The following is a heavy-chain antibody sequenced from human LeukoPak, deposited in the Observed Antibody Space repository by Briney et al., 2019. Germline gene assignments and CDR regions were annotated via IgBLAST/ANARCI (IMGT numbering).Heavy chain of an antibody. J-gene: IGHJ4*02. Sequence: GGSLRLSCAASGFSFSINAMTWVRQAPGKGLECVSAITGDGATTYYADSVKGRFTISRDNSKNTLYLQMNSLRAEDTAVYYCARDRHPDVAYWGQGTLVTVSS. CDR2: ITGDGATT. V-gene: IGHV3-23*01. CDR1: GFSFSINA. D-gene: IGHD5-24*01. CDR3: ARDRHPDVAY.